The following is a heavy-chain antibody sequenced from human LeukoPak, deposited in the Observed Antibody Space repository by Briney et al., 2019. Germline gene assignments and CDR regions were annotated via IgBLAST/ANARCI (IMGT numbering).Heavy chain of an antibody. D-gene: IGHD6-19*01. J-gene: IGHJ6*03. Sequence: ASVKVSCKASGYTFTCYYMHWVRQAPGQGLEWMGWINPNSGGTNYAQKFQGRVTMTRDTSISTAYMELSRLRSDDTAVYYCARAGLGSVHPSSGWTTKLYYYYYYYYMDVWGKGTTVTVSS. CDR1: GYTFTCYY. CDR2: INPNSGGT. CDR3: ARAGLGSVHPSSGWTTKLYYYYYYYYMDV. V-gene: IGHV1-2*02.